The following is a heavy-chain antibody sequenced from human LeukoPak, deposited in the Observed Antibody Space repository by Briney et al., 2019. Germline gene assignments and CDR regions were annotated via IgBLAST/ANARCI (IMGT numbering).Heavy chain of an antibody. V-gene: IGHV4-30-4*08. D-gene: IGHD1-14*01. Sequence: SETLSLTCTVSGGSISSGDYYWSWIRQPPGKGLEWIGYIYYSGSTYYNPSLKSRVTISVDTSKNQFSLKLSSVTAADTAVYYCARDPSVYPGAFDIWGQGTMVTVSS. CDR3: ARDPSVYPGAFDI. J-gene: IGHJ3*02. CDR2: IYYSGST. CDR1: GGSISSGDYY.